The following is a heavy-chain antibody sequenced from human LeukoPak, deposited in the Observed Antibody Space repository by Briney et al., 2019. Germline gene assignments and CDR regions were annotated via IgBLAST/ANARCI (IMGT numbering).Heavy chain of an antibody. J-gene: IGHJ4*02. CDR3: AKDTRITGTTMIDY. CDR1: GFTFSSYD. Sequence: GGSLRLSCAASGFTFSSYDMSWVRQAPGKGLEWVAVIWYDGSNKYYADSVKGRFTISRDNSKNTLYLQMNSLRAEDTAVYYCAKDTRITGTTMIDYWGQGTLVTVSS. CDR2: IWYDGSNK. V-gene: IGHV3-33*06. D-gene: IGHD1-7*01.